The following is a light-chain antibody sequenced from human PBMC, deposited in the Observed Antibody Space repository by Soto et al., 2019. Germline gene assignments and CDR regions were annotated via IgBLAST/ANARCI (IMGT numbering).Light chain of an antibody. Sequence: EVVLTQSPDTLSLSPGERATLSCRASQSVSRNYLAWYQQKPGQAPRLLIYGASSRATGIPDRFSGSGSGTDFTLTISRLEPEDFAVYYCQQYRSSSWTFGQGTKVDIK. V-gene: IGKV3-20*01. CDR3: QQYRSSSWT. CDR1: QSVSRNY. CDR2: GAS. J-gene: IGKJ1*01.